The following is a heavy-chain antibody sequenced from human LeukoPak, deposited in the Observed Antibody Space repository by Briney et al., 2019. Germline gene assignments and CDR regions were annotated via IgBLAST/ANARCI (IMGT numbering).Heavy chain of an antibody. D-gene: IGHD5-18*01. CDR2: IYYSGST. CDR3: VRPIRAYSFDYYDY. J-gene: IGHJ4*02. Sequence: SETLSLTCTVSGGSITSSYWSWLRQPPGKGLEWIGCIYYSGSTNYNPSLKSRVTMSVDTSKNQFSLKLTSVTAADTAVYYCVRPIRAYSFDYYDYGGQGTLVTVSS. CDR1: GGSITSSY. V-gene: IGHV4-59*01.